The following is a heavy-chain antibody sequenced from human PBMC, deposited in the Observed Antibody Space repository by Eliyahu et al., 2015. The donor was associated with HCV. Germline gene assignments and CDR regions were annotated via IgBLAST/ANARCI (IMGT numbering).Heavy chain of an antibody. J-gene: IGHJ4*02. D-gene: IGHD3-16*01. CDR1: GDSISSSSYY. CDR3: ASTYVGYYDYRYFAY. V-gene: IGHV4-39*02. Sequence: QLQLQESGPGLVKPSETLSLTCTVSGDSISSSSYYWGWIRQPPGKGLEWIGTIYYSGSTYYTPSLKSRVTISADTSKNHFSLKLSSVTAADTAVYYCASTYVGYYDYRYFAYWGQGTLVTVSS. CDR2: IYYSGST.